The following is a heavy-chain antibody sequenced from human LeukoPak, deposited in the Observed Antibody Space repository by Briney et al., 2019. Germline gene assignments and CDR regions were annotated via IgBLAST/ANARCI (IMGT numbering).Heavy chain of an antibody. J-gene: IGHJ4*02. CDR2: IYHSGST. D-gene: IGHD1-26*01. CDR1: GGSISSGGYS. V-gene: IGHV4-30-2*01. Sequence: SETLSLTCAVSGGSISSGGYSWSWIRQPPGKGLEWIGYIYHSGSTYYNPSLKSRVTISVDRSKNQFSLKLSSVTAADTAVYYCARGSSGSYNGNFDYWGQGTLVTVSS. CDR3: ARGSSGSYNGNFDY.